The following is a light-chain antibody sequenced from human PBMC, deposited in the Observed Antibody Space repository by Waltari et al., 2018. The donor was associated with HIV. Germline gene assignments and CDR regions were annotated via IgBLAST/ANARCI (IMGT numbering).Light chain of an antibody. V-gene: IGLV2-8*01. CDR1: RSDVGGYNY. J-gene: IGLJ1*01. Sequence: QSALTQPPSASGSLGQSVTISCTGTRSDVGGYNYVSWYQQHPGKAPKLIIYEVTKRPSGVPDRFSASKSGTAASLTVSGLQADDEADYYCSSYAGSNNIYVFGTGTKVTVL. CDR3: SSYAGSNNIYV. CDR2: EVT.